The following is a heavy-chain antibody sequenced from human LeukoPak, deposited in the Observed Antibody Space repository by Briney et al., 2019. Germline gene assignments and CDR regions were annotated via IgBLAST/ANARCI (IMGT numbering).Heavy chain of an antibody. Sequence: SETLSLTCTVSGGSISSYYWSWIRQPAGKGLEWIGRIYTSGSTNYNPSLKSRVTMSVDTSKNQFSLKLSSVTAADTAVYYCARLRGVATTQPRGYYFDYWGQGTLVTVSS. J-gene: IGHJ4*02. CDR3: ARLRGVATTQPRGYYFDY. CDR1: GGSISSYY. CDR2: IYTSGST. D-gene: IGHD5-12*01. V-gene: IGHV4-4*07.